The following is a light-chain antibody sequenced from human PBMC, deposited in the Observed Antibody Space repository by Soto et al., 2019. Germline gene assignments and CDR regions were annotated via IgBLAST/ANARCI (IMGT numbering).Light chain of an antibody. CDR2: GAS. CDR1: QTVRNQY. CDR3: QQLNSYPPWT. V-gene: IGKV3-20*01. Sequence: EFVFTQSPGSRPLSLGERATLSCRASQTVRNQYLAWYQPKPGQAPRLLIYGASSRANGIPDRFSVSGSGTDLTLTISSLQPEDFATYYCQQLNSYPPWTFGQGTKVDIK. J-gene: IGKJ1*01.